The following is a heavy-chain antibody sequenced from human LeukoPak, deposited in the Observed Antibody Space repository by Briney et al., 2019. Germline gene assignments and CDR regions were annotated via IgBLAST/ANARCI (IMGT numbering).Heavy chain of an antibody. Sequence: SQTLSLTCALSGDSVSSNTAAWNWVRQSPSRGLELLGRTYFRSKWFNDYAVSVKSRITINPDTSMNQFSLQLNSVTPEDTAIYYCARGGSGGRAFDIWGQGTMVTVSS. J-gene: IGHJ3*02. CDR3: ARGGSGGRAFDI. V-gene: IGHV6-1*01. CDR2: TYFRSKWFN. D-gene: IGHD3-10*01. CDR1: GDSVSSNTAA.